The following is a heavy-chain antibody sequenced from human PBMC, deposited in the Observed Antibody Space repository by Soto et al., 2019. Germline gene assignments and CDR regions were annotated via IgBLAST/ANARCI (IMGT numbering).Heavy chain of an antibody. D-gene: IGHD1-26*01. CDR1: GFTFSSYG. Sequence: QVQLVESGGGVVQPGRSLRLSSAASGFTFSSYGMHWVRQAPGKGLEWVAVISYDGSNKYYADSVKVRFTISRDNSKNTLYLQMNSLRAEDTAVYYCAKDRPSGSRPYYYGMDVWGQGTTVTVSS. V-gene: IGHV3-30*18. J-gene: IGHJ6*02. CDR3: AKDRPSGSRPYYYGMDV. CDR2: ISYDGSNK.